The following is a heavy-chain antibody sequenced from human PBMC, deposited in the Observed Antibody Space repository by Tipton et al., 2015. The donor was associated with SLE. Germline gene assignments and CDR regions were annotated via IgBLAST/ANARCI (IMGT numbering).Heavy chain of an antibody. CDR2: ISYDGSNK. J-gene: IGHJ4*02. CDR3: ASGYRYYFDY. D-gene: IGHD5-12*01. V-gene: IGHV3-30*03. CDR1: GFTFISYG. Sequence: SLRLSCTASGFTFISYGMHWVRQAPGKGLEWVAVISYDGSNKYYADSVKGRFTISRDISKNTLYLQMNSLRAEDTAVYYCASGYRYYFDYWGQGTLVTVSS.